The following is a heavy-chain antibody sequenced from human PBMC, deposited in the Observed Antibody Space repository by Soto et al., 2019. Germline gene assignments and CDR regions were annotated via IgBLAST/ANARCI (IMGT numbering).Heavy chain of an antibody. CDR3: ARDWYDILTGSPYYYYGMDV. CDR1: GVTFSSYS. V-gene: IGHV3-48*01. CDR2: ISSSGSTI. J-gene: IGHJ6*02. D-gene: IGHD3-9*01. Sequence: GGSVRLSCAASGVTFSSYSMNWVRQAPGKGLEWVSYISSSGSTIYYADSVKGRFTISRHNSKNTLYLQMNSLRAEDTAVYYCARDWYDILTGSPYYYYGMDVWGQGTTVTVSS.